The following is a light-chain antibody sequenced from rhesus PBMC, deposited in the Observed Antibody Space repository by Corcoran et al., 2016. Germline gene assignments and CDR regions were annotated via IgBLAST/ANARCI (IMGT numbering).Light chain of an antibody. Sequence: ETVVTQSPAALSLSPGERATLSCRASQSVGSYLAWYQQKPGPAPRLLIYGASSRATGIPDRFRGSGSGTDFTLTISSLEPEDVGVYYCQQSSNLSRTFGQGTKVEIK. J-gene: IGKJ1*01. CDR1: QSVGSY. CDR3: QQSSNLSRT. CDR2: GAS. V-gene: IGKV3-24*04.